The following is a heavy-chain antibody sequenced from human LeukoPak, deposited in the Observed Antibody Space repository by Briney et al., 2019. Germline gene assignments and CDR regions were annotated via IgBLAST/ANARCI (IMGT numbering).Heavy chain of an antibody. CDR2: IIPIFGTA. V-gene: IGHV1-69*05. J-gene: IGHJ3*02. Sequence: ASVKVSCKASGGTFSSYAISWVRQAPGQGLEWMGGIIPIFGTANYAQKFQGRVTITTDESTSTAYMELSSLRSEDTAVYYCARSPVQLEKDAFDIWGQGTMVTVSS. CDR3: ARSPVQLEKDAFDI. CDR1: GGTFSSYA. D-gene: IGHD1-1*01.